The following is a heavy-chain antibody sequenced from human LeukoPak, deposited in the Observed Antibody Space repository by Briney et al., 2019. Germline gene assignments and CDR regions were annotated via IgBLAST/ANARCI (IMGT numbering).Heavy chain of an antibody. CDR1: GGSISRGGDY. CDR3: GDWKGDYTVDY. V-gene: IGHV4-31*03. D-gene: IGHD4-17*01. J-gene: IGHJ4*02. CDR2: TYYGGNT. Sequence: PSQTLSLTCTVSGGSISRGGDYWTWIRQHPGKGLEWIGNTYYGGNTYYNPSLKSRGTISIDTSKNQFSLKLTSVAAADTAVYYCGDWKGDYTVDYWGQGTLVTVSS.